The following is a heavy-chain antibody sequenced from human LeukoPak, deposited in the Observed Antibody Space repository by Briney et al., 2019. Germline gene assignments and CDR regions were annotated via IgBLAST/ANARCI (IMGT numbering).Heavy chain of an antibody. CDR1: GFTVSRSY. V-gene: IGHV3-66*01. J-gene: IGHJ3*02. Sequence: GGSLRLSCAASGFTVSRSYMSWVRQAPGKGLEWVSIIYSGGSTYYADSVKGRFTISRDNSKNTLYLQMNSLRAEDTAVYYCARGRAAVSGDTFDIRGQGTMVTVSS. CDR3: ARGRAAVSGDTFDI. CDR2: IYSGGST. D-gene: IGHD6-19*01.